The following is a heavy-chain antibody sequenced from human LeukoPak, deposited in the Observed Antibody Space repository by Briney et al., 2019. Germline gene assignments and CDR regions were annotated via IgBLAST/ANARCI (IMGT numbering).Heavy chain of an antibody. Sequence: PGGSLRLSCAASGFTFGTYNMNWVRQAPGKGLEWVSSISGSSSYIYYADSVKGLFTISRDNAKNSLYLQMNSLRAEDTAVYYCATNIYDFWSGYYLYWGQGTLVTVSS. V-gene: IGHV3-21*01. CDR2: ISGSSSYI. J-gene: IGHJ4*02. CDR1: GFTFGTYN. D-gene: IGHD3-3*01. CDR3: ATNIYDFWSGYYLY.